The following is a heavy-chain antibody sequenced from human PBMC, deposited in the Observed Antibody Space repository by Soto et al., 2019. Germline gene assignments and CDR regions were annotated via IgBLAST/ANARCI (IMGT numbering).Heavy chain of an antibody. CDR2: VYNSGNT. D-gene: IGHD3-22*01. V-gene: IGHV4-39*01. CDR1: GDTISSTNNY. J-gene: IGHJ4*02. Sequence: QWRLQESGPGLVKPSETLSLTSDVSGDTISSTNNYWGWIRQPPGKGLEWIGSVYNSGNTFYNTSLKSRVTISVDASENQFSLRLSSVTAADTAVYYCARHGYDWTPGYWGRGALVTVSS. CDR3: ARHGYDWTPGY.